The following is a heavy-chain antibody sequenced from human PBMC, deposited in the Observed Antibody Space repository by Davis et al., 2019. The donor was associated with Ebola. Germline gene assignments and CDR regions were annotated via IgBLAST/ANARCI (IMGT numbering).Heavy chain of an antibody. V-gene: IGHV1-2*06. CDR2: INPNSGGT. D-gene: IGHD6-13*01. CDR1: GYTFTSYY. CDR3: ARGALVPTQNWFDP. J-gene: IGHJ5*02. Sequence: ASVKVSCKASGYTFTSYYMHWVRQAPGQGLEWMGRINPNSGGTNYAQKFQGRVTMTRDTSISTAYMELSRLRSDDTAVYYCARGALVPTQNWFDPWGQGTLVTVSS.